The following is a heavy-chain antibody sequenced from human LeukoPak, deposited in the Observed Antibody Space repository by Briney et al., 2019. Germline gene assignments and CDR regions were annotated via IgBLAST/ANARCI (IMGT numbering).Heavy chain of an antibody. D-gene: IGHD6-13*01. V-gene: IGHV3-11*04. CDR3: ARISSSWYYGELDY. J-gene: IGHJ4*02. CDR1: GFTFSSYA. CDR2: ISSSGSTI. Sequence: GGSLRLSCAASGFTFSSYAMSWIRQAPGKGLEWVSYISSSGSTIYYADSVKGRFTISRDNAKNSLYLQMNSLRAEDTAVYYCARISSSWYYGELDYWGQGTLVTVSS.